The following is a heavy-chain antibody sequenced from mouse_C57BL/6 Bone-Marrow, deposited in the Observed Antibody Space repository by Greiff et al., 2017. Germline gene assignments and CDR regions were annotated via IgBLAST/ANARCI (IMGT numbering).Heavy chain of an antibody. CDR2: IHPNSGST. V-gene: IGHV1-64*01. CDR1: GYTFTSYW. Sequence: QVQLQQPGAELVKPGASVKLSCKASGYTFTSYWMHWVKQRPGQGLEWIGMIHPNSGSTNYNEKFKSKATLTVDKSSSTAYMQLSSLTSEDAAVYYCASCPLWAYYALDYWGQGTSVTVSS. CDR3: ASCPLWAYYALDY. D-gene: IGHD1-1*02. J-gene: IGHJ4*01.